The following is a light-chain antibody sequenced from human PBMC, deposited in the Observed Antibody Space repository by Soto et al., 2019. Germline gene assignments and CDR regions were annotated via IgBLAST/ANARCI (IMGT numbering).Light chain of an antibody. J-gene: IGLJ3*02. CDR2: EVS. CDR1: SSDVGGYNY. CDR3: SSYTSRSTRV. Sequence: QSALTQPASVSGSPGQSITISCTGTSSDVGGYNYVSWYQQHPGKAPKLMIYEVSNRPSGVSNRFSGSKSGNTASLTISGLQAEGEADYYCSSYTSRSTRVFGGGTQLTVL. V-gene: IGLV2-14*01.